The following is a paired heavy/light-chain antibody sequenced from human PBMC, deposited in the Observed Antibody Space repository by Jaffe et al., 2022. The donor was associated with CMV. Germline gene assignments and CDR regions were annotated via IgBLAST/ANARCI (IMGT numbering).Light chain of an antibody. CDR1: SSDVGSYNY. CDR2: DVS. Sequence: QSALTQPRSVSGSPGQSVTISCTGTSSDVGSYNYVSWYQQSPGKAPQLMIYDVSERPSGVPDRFSGSKSGNTASLTISGLQPEDECDYYCCSYAGSHSWVFGGGTKLTVL. J-gene: IGLJ3*02. V-gene: IGLV2-11*01. CDR3: CSYAGSHSWV.
Heavy chain of an antibody. Sequence: QVQLVQSGAEVRKPGSSVKVSCKASGGTFDNFAINWVRQAPGQGLEWMGGFIPIFGSGRYAQKFRDRVTITADESAGTAYMELINLRADDTAVYYCARARHPNWFDPWGQGTLVTVSS. CDR3: ARARHPNWFDP. CDR1: GGTFDNFA. V-gene: IGHV1-69*01. J-gene: IGHJ5*02. CDR2: FIPIFGSG.